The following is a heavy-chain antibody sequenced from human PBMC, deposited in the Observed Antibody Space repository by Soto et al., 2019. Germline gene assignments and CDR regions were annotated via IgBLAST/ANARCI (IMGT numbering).Heavy chain of an antibody. CDR2: IYYSGST. V-gene: IGHV4-39*01. D-gene: IGHD3-9*01. CDR1: GGSISSSSYY. Sequence: SETLSLTCTVSGGSISSSSYYWGWIRQPPGKGLEWIGSIYYSGSTYYNPSLKSRVTISVDTSKNQFSLKLSSVTAADTAVYYCARHTDYDILTGSLSLGMDVWGQGTTVTVSS. CDR3: ARHTDYDILTGSLSLGMDV. J-gene: IGHJ6*02.